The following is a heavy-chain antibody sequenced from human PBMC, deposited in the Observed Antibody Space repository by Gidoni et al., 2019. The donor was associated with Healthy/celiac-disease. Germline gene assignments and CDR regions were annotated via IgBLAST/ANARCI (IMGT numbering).Heavy chain of an antibody. D-gene: IGHD2-8*02. J-gene: IGHJ4*02. CDR2: IRSKANSYAT. CDR1: GFTFSCSA. CDR3: TSGGVGFDY. V-gene: IGHV3-73*01. Sequence: VQLVESGGGLVQPGGSLKFSCEASGFTFSCSAMHWVRRASGKGLEWVGRIRSKANSYATAYAASMKGRFTISRDDSKNTAYLQMNSLKTEDTAVYYCTSGGVGFDYWGQGTLVTVSS.